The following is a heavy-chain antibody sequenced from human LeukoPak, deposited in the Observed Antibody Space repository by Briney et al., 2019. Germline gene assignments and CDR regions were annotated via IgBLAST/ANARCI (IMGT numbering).Heavy chain of an antibody. D-gene: IGHD6-13*01. CDR3: ARDNMAAAGGSGFDY. J-gene: IGHJ4*02. CDR1: GGSFSGYY. CDR2: INHSGST. V-gene: IGHV4-34*01. Sequence: SETLSLTCAVYGGSFSGYYWSWIRQPPGKGLEWIGEINHSGSTNYNPSLKSRVTISVDTSKNQFSLKLSSVTAADTAVYYCARDNMAAAGGSGFDYWGQGTLVTVSS.